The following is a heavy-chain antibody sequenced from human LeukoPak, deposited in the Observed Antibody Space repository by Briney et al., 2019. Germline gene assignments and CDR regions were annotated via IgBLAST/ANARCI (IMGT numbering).Heavy chain of an antibody. J-gene: IGHJ5*02. Sequence: SETLSLTCTVSGGSISSYYWSWIRQPPGKGLEWIGYIYYSGSTNYNPSLKSRVTISVDTSKNQFSLKLSSVTAADTAVYYCASSGGQTLPQYNWFDPWGREPWSPSPQ. V-gene: IGHV4-59*01. CDR2: IYYSGST. CDR1: GGSISSYY. CDR3: ASSGGQTLPQYNWFDP. D-gene: IGHD2-15*01.